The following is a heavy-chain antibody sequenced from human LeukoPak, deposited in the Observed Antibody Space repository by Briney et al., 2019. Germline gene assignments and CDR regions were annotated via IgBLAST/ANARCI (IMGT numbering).Heavy chain of an antibody. CDR1: GFTFSSYW. D-gene: IGHD2-15*01. CDR2: INHNGNVN. J-gene: IGHJ2*01. V-gene: IGHV3-7*03. Sequence: GGSLRLSCAASGFTFSSYWMNWARQAPGKGLEWVASINHNGNVNYYVDSVKGRFTISRDNAKNSLYLQMSNLRAEDTAVYYCARGGYCSGGSCPGHWYFDLWGRGTLVTVSS. CDR3: ARGGYCSGGSCPGHWYFDL.